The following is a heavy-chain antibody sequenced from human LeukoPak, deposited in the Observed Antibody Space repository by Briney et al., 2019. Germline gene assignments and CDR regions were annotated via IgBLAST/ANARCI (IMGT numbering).Heavy chain of an antibody. CDR3: ASPNLDYGSESYYYY. CDR2: IYYSGST. D-gene: IGHD3-10*01. Sequence: SETLSLTCTVSGGSISSSSYYWGWIRQPPGKGLEWIGSIYYSGSTYYNPSLKSRVTISVDTSKNQFSLKLSSVTAADTAVYYCASPNLDYGSESYYYYWGQGTLVTVSS. J-gene: IGHJ4*02. CDR1: GGSISSSSYY. V-gene: IGHV4-39*01.